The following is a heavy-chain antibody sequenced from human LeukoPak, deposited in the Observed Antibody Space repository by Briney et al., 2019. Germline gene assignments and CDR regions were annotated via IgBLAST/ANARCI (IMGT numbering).Heavy chain of an antibody. J-gene: IGHJ4*02. CDR2: ISAYNGNT. CDR3: ARDLKGYDSSGYYYDQNSFDH. Sequence: ASVKVSCKASGYTFTSYGISWVRQAPGQGLEWMGWISAYNGNTNYAQKLQGRVTMTTDTSTSTAYMELRSLRSDDTAVYYCARDLKGYDSSGYYYDQNSFDHWGQGTLVTVSS. D-gene: IGHD3-22*01. CDR1: GYTFTSYG. V-gene: IGHV1-18*01.